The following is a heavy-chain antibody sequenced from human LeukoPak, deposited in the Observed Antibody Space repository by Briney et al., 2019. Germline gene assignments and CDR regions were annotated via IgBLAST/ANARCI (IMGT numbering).Heavy chain of an antibody. CDR1: GYTFISYA. CDR2: INAGNGNT. Sequence: ASVKVSCKASGYTFISYAMHWVRQAPGQRLEWMGRINAGNGNTKYSQKFQGRVTITRDTSASTAYMELSSLRSEDTAVYYCATYNYDILTGYYKSEAFDIWGQGTLVTVSS. CDR3: ATYNYDILTGYYKSEAFDI. D-gene: IGHD3-9*01. V-gene: IGHV1-3*01. J-gene: IGHJ3*02.